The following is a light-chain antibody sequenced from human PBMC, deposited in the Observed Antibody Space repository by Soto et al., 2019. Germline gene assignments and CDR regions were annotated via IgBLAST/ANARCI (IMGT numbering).Light chain of an antibody. V-gene: IGKV1-5*01. CDR3: QQYNSYPWT. Sequence: EIQMTQSPSTLSASVGDRVTITCRASQSIGDSLAWYQQKPGKAPYLLISDVSSLERGVPSRFSGSGSGTEFTLTISSMQPDDFATFYCQQYNSYPWTFGQGTKVDIK. CDR1: QSIGDS. CDR2: DVS. J-gene: IGKJ1*01.